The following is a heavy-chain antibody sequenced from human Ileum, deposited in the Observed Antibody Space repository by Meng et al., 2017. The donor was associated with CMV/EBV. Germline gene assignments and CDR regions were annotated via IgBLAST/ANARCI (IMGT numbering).Heavy chain of an antibody. CDR1: GFTFSIYW. Sequence: SCPASGFTFSIYWMPWVRQAPGKGLVWLSRISGDGSCLNYADSVEGRLTISRDNAKNTLYLQINSHRADDTAVYYCARGSTGYGNFDYWGQGTLVTVSS. CDR2: ISGDGSCL. V-gene: IGHV3-74*01. CDR3: ARGSTGYGNFDY. D-gene: IGHD5-12*01. J-gene: IGHJ4*02.